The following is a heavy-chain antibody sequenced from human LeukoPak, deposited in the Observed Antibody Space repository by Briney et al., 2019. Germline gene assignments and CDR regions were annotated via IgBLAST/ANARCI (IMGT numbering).Heavy chain of an antibody. CDR3: ASQLAPYYYYYGMDV. Sequence: PGGSLRLSCAASGFTVSNNYMSWVRQAPGKGLEWVSVIYSGGSTYYADSVKGRFTISRDNFKNTLYLQMNSLRAEDTAVYYCASQLAPYYYYYGMDVWGQGTTVTVSS. D-gene: IGHD1-1*01. CDR1: GFTVSNNY. V-gene: IGHV3-53*01. J-gene: IGHJ6*02. CDR2: IYSGGST.